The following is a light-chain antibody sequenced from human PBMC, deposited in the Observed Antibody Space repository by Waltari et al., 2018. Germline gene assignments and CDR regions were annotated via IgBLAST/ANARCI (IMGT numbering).Light chain of an antibody. Sequence: EIVMTQSPATLSVSPGQRATLSCRASQSITTDLAWYQQKPGQAPRPLVYGASTRDTGGPDRFTGRGSGTQFTLTISSLQSEDVAVYFCQQYKEWPPVTFGGGTRVEIK. V-gene: IGKV3-15*01. CDR2: GAS. CDR1: QSITTD. CDR3: QQYKEWPPVT. J-gene: IGKJ4*02.